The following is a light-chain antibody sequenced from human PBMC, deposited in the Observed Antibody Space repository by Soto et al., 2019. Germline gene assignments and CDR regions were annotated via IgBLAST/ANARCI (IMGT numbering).Light chain of an antibody. CDR2: AAS. CDR1: QRISGY. V-gene: IGKV1-39*01. CDR3: QQSYTSPLYT. J-gene: IGKJ2*01. Sequence: DLPMTQYPSSLSASVGDRVTLTCRASQRISGYLNWYQQKPGEAPKLLIYAASGLQSGVPSRFSGSGSGTDFTLTISSLQPEDFATYYCQQSYTSPLYTFGQGTKLEIK.